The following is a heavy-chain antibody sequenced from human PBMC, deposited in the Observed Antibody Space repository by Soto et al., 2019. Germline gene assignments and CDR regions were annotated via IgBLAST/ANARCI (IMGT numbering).Heavy chain of an antibody. CDR2: INAGNGNT. J-gene: IGHJ3*02. V-gene: IGHV1-3*01. CDR1: GYTFTSYA. Sequence: ASVKVSCKASGYTFTSYAMHWVRQAPGQRLEWMGWINAGNGNTKYSQKFQGRVIITRDTSASTAYMELSSLRSEDTAVYYCARDRGIVVVTFDAFDIWGQGTMVTVSS. CDR3: ARDRGIVVVTFDAFDI. D-gene: IGHD3-22*01.